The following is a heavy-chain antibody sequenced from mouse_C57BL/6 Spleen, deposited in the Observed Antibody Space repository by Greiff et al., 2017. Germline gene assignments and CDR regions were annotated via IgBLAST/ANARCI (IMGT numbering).Heavy chain of an antibody. D-gene: IGHD4-1*01. CDR2: ISDGGSYT. V-gene: IGHV5-4*01. J-gene: IGHJ2*01. Sequence: EVHLVESGGGLVKPGGSLKLSCAASGFTFSSYAMSWVRQTPEKRLEWVATISDGGSYTYYPDNVKGRITISRDNAKNNLYLQMSHLKSEDTAMYYCARDSGTKYFDYWGQGTTLTVSS. CDR3: ARDSGTKYFDY. CDR1: GFTFSSYA.